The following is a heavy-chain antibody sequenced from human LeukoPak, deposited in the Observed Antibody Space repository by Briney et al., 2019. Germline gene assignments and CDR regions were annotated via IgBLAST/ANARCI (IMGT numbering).Heavy chain of an antibody. Sequence: SETLSLTCTVSGGSISSGSYYWSWIRQPAGKGLEWIGRIYTSGSTNYNPSLKSRVTISVDTSKNQVSLKLSSVTAADTAVYYCARYVIVVVNDAFDIWGQGTMVTVSS. V-gene: IGHV4-61*02. J-gene: IGHJ3*02. CDR1: GGSISSGSYY. CDR2: IYTSGST. D-gene: IGHD3-22*01. CDR3: ARYVIVVVNDAFDI.